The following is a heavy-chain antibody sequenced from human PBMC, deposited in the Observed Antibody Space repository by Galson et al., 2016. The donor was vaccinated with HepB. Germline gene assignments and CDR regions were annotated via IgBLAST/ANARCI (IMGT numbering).Heavy chain of an antibody. CDR3: AREGSQYRNWSAYWSKYYFDY. CDR1: GGSLSGSH. D-gene: IGHD2-21*01. J-gene: IGHJ4*02. Sequence: SETLSLTCAVYGGSLSGSHWSWMRQTPGKGPEWIGEINHSGSTNYKSFLKRRVTISVDTSKNNFSLKLRSVTAADTAVYYCAREGSQYRNWSAYWSKYYFDYWGQGTLVTVSS. V-gene: IGHV4-34*01. CDR2: INHSGST.